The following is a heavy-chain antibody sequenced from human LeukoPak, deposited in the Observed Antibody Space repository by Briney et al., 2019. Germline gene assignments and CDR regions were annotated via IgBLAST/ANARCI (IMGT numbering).Heavy chain of an antibody. V-gene: IGHV3-30*18. Sequence: GGSLRLSCAASGFTFSSYGMHWVRQAPGKGLEWVAGISYDGSNKYYADSVKGRFTISRDNSKNTLYLQMNSLRAEDTAVYYCAKQAGIAVAGDFDYWGQGTLVTVSS. CDR3: AKQAGIAVAGDFDY. CDR2: ISYDGSNK. J-gene: IGHJ4*02. CDR1: GFTFSSYG. D-gene: IGHD6-19*01.